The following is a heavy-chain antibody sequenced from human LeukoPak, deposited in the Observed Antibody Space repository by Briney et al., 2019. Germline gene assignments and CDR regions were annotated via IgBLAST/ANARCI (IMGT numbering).Heavy chain of an antibody. CDR2: ISSSSYI. CDR3: ARAAILTGYYSFLWFDP. Sequence: GGSLRLSCAASGFTFSSYSMNWVRQAPGKGLEWVSSISSSSYIYYADSVKGRFTISRDNAKNSLYLQMNSLRAEDTAVYYCARAAILTGYYSFLWFDPWGQGTLVTVSS. CDR1: GFTFSSYS. V-gene: IGHV3-21*01. J-gene: IGHJ5*02. D-gene: IGHD3-9*01.